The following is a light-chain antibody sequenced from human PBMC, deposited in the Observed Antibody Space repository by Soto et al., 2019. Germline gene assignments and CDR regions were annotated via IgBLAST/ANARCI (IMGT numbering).Light chain of an antibody. Sequence: EIVLTQSPGTLSLSPGERATLSCRASQSVSSSYLAWYQQQPGQAPRLLIYGASSRATGIPDRFSGSGSGTDFTLPISRLEPEDFAVYSCQQYGSSPQWTFGQGTKVEIK. J-gene: IGKJ1*01. V-gene: IGKV3-20*01. CDR3: QQYGSSPQWT. CDR2: GAS. CDR1: QSVSSSY.